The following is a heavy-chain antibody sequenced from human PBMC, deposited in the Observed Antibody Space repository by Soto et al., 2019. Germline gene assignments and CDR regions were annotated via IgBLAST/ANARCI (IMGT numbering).Heavy chain of an antibody. Sequence: QLQVQESGPGLVKPSETLSLTCNVSGGSISNYYWAWVRQSPEKGLEWIGYMYYNGNINYNPSLKSRVTISIDTSKNQFSLTLKSVTAADTAVYYCASGGNWFAPWGQGVLVTVSS. CDR1: GGSISNYY. CDR2: MYYNGNI. CDR3: ASGGNWFAP. V-gene: IGHV4-59*01. D-gene: IGHD3-16*01. J-gene: IGHJ5*02.